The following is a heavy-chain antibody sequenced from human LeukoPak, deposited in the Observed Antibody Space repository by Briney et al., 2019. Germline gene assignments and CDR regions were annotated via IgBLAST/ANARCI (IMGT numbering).Heavy chain of an antibody. CDR3: ARARTPDAFDI. J-gene: IGHJ3*02. CDR1: GFTFSSYS. CDR2: ISSSSSTI. Sequence: PGGSLRLSCAASGFTFSSYSMNWVRQAPGKGLERVSYISSSSSTIYYADSVKGRFTISRDNAKNSLYLQMNSLRAEDTAVYYCARARTPDAFDIWGQGTKVTVSS. V-gene: IGHV3-48*01.